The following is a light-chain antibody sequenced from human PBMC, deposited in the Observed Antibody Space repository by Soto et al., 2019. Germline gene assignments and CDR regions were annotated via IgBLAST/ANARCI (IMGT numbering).Light chain of an antibody. Sequence: QSALTQPASVSGSPGQSITISCTGSSSDFGAYDYVSWYQQRPVKAPTLMIFDVTNRPSGVSDRFSGSKSGNTASLTVSGLQTEDEADYYCSSYTSSSTPYVFGTGTKVTVL. CDR2: DVT. J-gene: IGLJ1*01. CDR3: SSYTSSSTPYV. V-gene: IGLV2-14*01. CDR1: SSDFGAYDY.